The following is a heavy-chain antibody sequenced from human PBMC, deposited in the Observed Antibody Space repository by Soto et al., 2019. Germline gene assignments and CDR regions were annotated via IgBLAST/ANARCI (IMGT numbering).Heavy chain of an antibody. D-gene: IGHD6-19*01. CDR2: ISSYGADT. CDR3: VKEGYMRSDWYGQFDY. V-gene: IGHV3-64D*06. Sequence: SGGSLRLSCSASGFTFNSYAMHWVRQAPGKGLEFVSAISSYGADTYYADSVKGRFAISRDNSKNTLYLQMSSLRAEDTALYYCVKEGYMRSDWYGQFDYWGQGALVTV. CDR1: GFTFNSYA. J-gene: IGHJ4*02.